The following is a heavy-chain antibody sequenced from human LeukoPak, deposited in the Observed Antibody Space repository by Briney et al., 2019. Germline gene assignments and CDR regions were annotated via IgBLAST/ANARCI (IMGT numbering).Heavy chain of an antibody. CDR3: AKGGNYAYYYGSGTWDYFDY. CDR1: GFTFSSYG. J-gene: IGHJ4*02. D-gene: IGHD3-10*01. CDR2: IRYDGSNK. V-gene: IGHV3-30*02. Sequence: GGSLRLSCAASGFTFSSYGMHWVRQAPGKGLEWVAFIRYDGSNKYYADSVKGRFTISRDNSKNTLYLQMNSLRAEDTAVYYCAKGGNYAYYYGSGTWDYFDYWGQRTLVTVSS.